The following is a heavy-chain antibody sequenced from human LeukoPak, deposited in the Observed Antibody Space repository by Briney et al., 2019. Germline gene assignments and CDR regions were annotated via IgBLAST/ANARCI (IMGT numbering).Heavy chain of an antibody. V-gene: IGHV5-51*01. J-gene: IGHJ3*02. D-gene: IGHD2-8*01. CDR1: GSSFTSYW. Sequence: KGGEPLKISCQGSGSSFTSYWIGWVRQLPGKGLEWMGIIYPGDSDTRYSPSFQGQVTISADKSISTAYLQWSSLKASDTAMYYCARLPYCTNGVCYTISSAFDIWGQGTMVTVSS. CDR2: IYPGDSDT. CDR3: ARLPYCTNGVCYTISSAFDI.